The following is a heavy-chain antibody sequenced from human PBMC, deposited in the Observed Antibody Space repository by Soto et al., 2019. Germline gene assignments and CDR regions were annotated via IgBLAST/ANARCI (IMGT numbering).Heavy chain of an antibody. CDR3: ARGSFWSGYLRSNWFDP. V-gene: IGHV4-31*03. J-gene: IGHJ5*02. CDR1: GDSISSGGYY. CDR2: IYFSGST. D-gene: IGHD3-3*01. Sequence: TLSLTCTVSGDSISSGGYYWSWIRQHPGKGLEWIGYIYFSGSTYYNPSLQSRVTTSVDTSKNQFSLKLSSVTAADTAVYYCARGSFWSGYLRSNWFDPWGQGTLVTVSS.